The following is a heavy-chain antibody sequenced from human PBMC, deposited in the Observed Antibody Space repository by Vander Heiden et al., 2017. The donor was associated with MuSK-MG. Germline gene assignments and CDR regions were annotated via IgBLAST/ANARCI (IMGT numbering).Heavy chain of an antibody. J-gene: IGHJ4*02. CDR1: GFTFGSDA. Sequence: EVQLLESGGGLVQPGGSLRLSCPASGFTFGSDAMSWVRQAPGRGLEWVSAISGSGGSTYYADSVQGRFTISRDNSKNTLYLQMNSLRAEDTAVYYCAKDLGVTVTTEFDYWGQVTLVTVSS. D-gene: IGHD4-17*01. CDR2: ISGSGGST. CDR3: AKDLGVTVTTEFDY. V-gene: IGHV3-23*01.